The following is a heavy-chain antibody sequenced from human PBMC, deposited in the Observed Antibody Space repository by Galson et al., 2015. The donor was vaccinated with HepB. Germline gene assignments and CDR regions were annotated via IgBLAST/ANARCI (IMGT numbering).Heavy chain of an antibody. V-gene: IGHV3-30-3*01. Sequence: SLRLSCAAPGFSFNLYTMHWVRQAPGKGLEWVALITYNGNKKMYADSVKGRFTISRDNPKSTLYLQMDSLRVEDAAVYYCARESTAVVGKSMDFDYWGQGTLVTVSS. CDR1: GFSFNLYT. D-gene: IGHD6-13*01. CDR2: ITYNGNKK. CDR3: ARESTAVVGKSMDFDY. J-gene: IGHJ4*02.